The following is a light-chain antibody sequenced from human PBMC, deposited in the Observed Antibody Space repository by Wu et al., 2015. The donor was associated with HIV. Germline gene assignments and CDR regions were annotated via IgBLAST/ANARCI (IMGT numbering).Light chain of an antibody. V-gene: IGKV3-20*01. J-gene: IGKJ2*01. CDR3: QQYGSSPYT. Sequence: EIVLTQSPGTLSLSPGERATLSCRASQSVSSSYLAWYQQKPGQAPRLLIHGASSRATDIPDRISGSGSGTDFTLTISRLEPEDFAVYYCQQYGSSPYTFGQGTKLEIK. CDR2: GAS. CDR1: QSVSSSY.